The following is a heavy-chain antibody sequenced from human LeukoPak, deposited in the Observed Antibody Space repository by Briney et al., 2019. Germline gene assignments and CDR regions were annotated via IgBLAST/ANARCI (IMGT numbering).Heavy chain of an antibody. CDR1: GDSLSSYY. D-gene: IGHD3-10*01. Sequence: SETLSLTCAVSGDSLSSYYWTWIRQPPGKGLEWIGYSGSTNYNPSLKSRVTISIDTSKKHFSLTLSSVTAADTAVYYCARASRHYYGSGENLQPWPAGLDVWGQGTTVTVS. J-gene: IGHJ6*02. V-gene: IGHV4-59*01. CDR2: SGST. CDR3: ARASRHYYGSGENLQPWPAGLDV.